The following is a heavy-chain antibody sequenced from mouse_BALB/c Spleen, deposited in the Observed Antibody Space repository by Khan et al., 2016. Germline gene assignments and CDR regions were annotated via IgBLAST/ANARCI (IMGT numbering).Heavy chain of an antibody. V-gene: IGHV1-54*01. J-gene: IGHJ1*01. D-gene: IGHD3-3*01. CDR3: ARGDDWDFDV. CDR1: GYAFHNYL. Sequence: QMQLEESGAGLVRPGTSVKVSCKAPGYAFHNYLLAWVKPRPGQGLVWIGVIKTGRSGTTHNEKLKGKATLTAGQPSRTAYMQLSSLTSDDSAVCFCARGDDWDFDVWGAETTVTVSS. CDR2: IKTGRSGT.